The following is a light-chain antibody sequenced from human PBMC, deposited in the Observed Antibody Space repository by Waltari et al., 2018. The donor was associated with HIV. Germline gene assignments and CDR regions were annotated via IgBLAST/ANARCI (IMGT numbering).Light chain of an antibody. J-gene: IGLJ2*01. CDR2: EVS. Sequence: QSALTQPASVSGSPGQSITLSCTGTSSDVGGYNYVSCYQQHPGKAPKLMIYEVSNRPSGVSNRFSGSKSGNTASLTISGLQAEDEADYYCSSYTSSSTLVFGGGTKLTVL. V-gene: IGLV2-14*01. CDR3: SSYTSSSTLV. CDR1: SSDVGGYNY.